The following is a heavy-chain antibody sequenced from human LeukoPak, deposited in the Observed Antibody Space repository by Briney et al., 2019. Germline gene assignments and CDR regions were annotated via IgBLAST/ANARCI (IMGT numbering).Heavy chain of an antibody. CDR3: AKVVSGGGNYVMDV. CDR1: EFTFSNYA. Sequence: GGSLRLSCAASEFTFSNYAMSWVRQAPGKGLEWVSAISDSGGNTYYADSVKGRFTIFRDNSKNTLYLQMNSLRAEDTAVYYCAKVVSGGGNYVMDVWGQGTTVTVSS. D-gene: IGHD2-15*01. J-gene: IGHJ6*02. CDR2: ISDSGGNT. V-gene: IGHV3-23*01.